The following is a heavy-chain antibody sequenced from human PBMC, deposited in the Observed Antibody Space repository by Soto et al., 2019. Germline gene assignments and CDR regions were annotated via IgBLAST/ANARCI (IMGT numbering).Heavy chain of an antibody. D-gene: IGHD1-1*01. V-gene: IGHV1-18*01. Sequence: QVHLVQSGAEVKKSGASVRVCCEGSGYDFTTYGIAWVRQAPGQGLEWMAWISAHNGNTDYAQKLQGRVTVTRDTSTSTAYMELRCLRSDDTAVYYCARGRYGDYWGQGALVTVSS. CDR1: GYDFTTYG. CDR2: ISAHNGNT. CDR3: ARGRYGDY. J-gene: IGHJ4*02.